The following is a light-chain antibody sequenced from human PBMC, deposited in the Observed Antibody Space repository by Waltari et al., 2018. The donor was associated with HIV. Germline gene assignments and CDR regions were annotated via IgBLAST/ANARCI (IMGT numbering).Light chain of an antibody. J-gene: IGLJ2*01. V-gene: IGLV2-11*01. Sequence: QSALTQPRSVSGSPGPSVTIPCTGTSSDVGGYNYVSWYQQHPGKAPKLMIYDVTKRPSGVPDRFSGSKSGNTASLTISGLQAEDEADYYCCSYAGSYTFVFGGGTKVTVL. CDR1: SSDVGGYNY. CDR3: CSYAGSYTFV. CDR2: DVT.